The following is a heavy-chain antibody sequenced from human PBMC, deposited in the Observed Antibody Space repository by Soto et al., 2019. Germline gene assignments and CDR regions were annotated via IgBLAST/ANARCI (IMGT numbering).Heavy chain of an antibody. V-gene: IGHV3-23*01. J-gene: IGHJ6*02. CDR2: ISGSGGST. CDR3: AKTKRIAARLGYYYYGMDV. D-gene: IGHD6-6*01. Sequence: GGSLRLSCAASGFTFSNYAMTWVRRAPGKGLEWVSTISGSGGSTYYADSVKGRFAISRDNSKNTLYLQMNSLRAEDTAMYYCAKTKRIAARLGYYYYGMDVRGQGTTVTVSS. CDR1: GFTFSNYA.